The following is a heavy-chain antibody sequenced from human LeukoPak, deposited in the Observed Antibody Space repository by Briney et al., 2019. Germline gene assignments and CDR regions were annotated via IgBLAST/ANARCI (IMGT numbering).Heavy chain of an antibody. CDR1: GYSISSGYY. D-gene: IGHD4-17*01. CDR3: AREGTVTRLYYYYYYMDV. CDR2: IYHSGST. Sequence: SETLSLTCTVSGYSISSGYYWGWIRQPPGKGLEWIGSIYHSGSTYYNPSLKSRVTISVDTSKNQFSLKLSSVTAADTAVYYCAREGTVTRLYYYYYYMDVWGKGTTVTVSS. V-gene: IGHV4-38-2*02. J-gene: IGHJ6*03.